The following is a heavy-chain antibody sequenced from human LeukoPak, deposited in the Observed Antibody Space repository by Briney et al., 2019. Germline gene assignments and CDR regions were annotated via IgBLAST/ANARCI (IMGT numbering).Heavy chain of an antibody. CDR1: GFTFSSYG. Sequence: GGSLRLSCAASGFTFSSYGMHWVRQAPGKGLEWVAVIWCDGSNKYYADSVKGRFTISRDNAKNSLYLQMNSLRAEDTAVYYCARVNPTSSGFYAYWGQGTLVTVSS. V-gene: IGHV3-33*01. CDR2: IWCDGSNK. J-gene: IGHJ4*02. CDR3: ARVNPTSSGFYAY. D-gene: IGHD3-22*01.